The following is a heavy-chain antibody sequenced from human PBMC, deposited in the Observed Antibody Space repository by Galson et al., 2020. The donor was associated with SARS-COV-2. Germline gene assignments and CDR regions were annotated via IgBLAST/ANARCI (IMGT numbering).Heavy chain of an antibody. J-gene: IGHJ5*02. Sequence: SETLSLTCAVYGGSFSGYYWSWIRQPPGKGLEWIGEINHSGSTYYNPSLKSRVTISVDTSKNQFSLKLSSVTAADTAVYYCARHVPRLLQADNWFDPWGQGTLVTVSS. CDR1: GGSFSGYY. D-gene: IGHD2-15*01. V-gene: IGHV4-34*01. CDR3: ARHVPRLLQADNWFDP. CDR2: INHSGST.